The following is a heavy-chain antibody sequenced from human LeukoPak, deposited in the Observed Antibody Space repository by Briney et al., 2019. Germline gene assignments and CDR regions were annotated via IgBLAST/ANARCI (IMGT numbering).Heavy chain of an antibody. D-gene: IGHD3-16*01. CDR1: GGSISSSSYY. CDR2: IYYSGST. Sequence: SETLSLTCTVSGGSISSSSYYWGWVRQPPGKGLEWIGSIYYSGSTYHNPSLKSRVTISVDTSKNQFSLKLSSVTAADTAVYYCAREVPLGGFDYWGQGTLVTVSS. J-gene: IGHJ4*02. CDR3: AREVPLGGFDY. V-gene: IGHV4-39*02.